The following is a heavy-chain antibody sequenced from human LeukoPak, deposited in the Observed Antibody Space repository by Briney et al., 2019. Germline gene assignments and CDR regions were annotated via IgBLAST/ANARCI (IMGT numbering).Heavy chain of an antibody. CDR1: GGSLSSYY. D-gene: IGHD3-22*01. Sequence: SETLSLTCTVSGGSLSSYYWSWIRQPPGKGLEWIGFIYYSGTTKYNPSLRSRVTISLDTSKNQFSLKLNSVTAADTAVYYCARSYDSRGYYYYGMDVWGQGTTVTASS. J-gene: IGHJ6*02. CDR3: ARSYDSRGYYYYGMDV. V-gene: IGHV4-59*01. CDR2: IYYSGTT.